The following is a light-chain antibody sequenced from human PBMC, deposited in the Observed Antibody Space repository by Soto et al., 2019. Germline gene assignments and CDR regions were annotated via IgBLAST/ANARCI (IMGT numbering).Light chain of an antibody. CDR1: QSVSSSY. J-gene: IGKJ4*01. Sequence: IVLTQSPGTLSLSPGERATLSCRASQSVSSSYLARYQQKPGQAPRLLIYGASSRATGIPDRFSGSGSGTDFTLTISRLEPEDFAVYYCQQYGISPALTFGGGTKVEIK. CDR2: GAS. V-gene: IGKV3-20*01. CDR3: QQYGISPALT.